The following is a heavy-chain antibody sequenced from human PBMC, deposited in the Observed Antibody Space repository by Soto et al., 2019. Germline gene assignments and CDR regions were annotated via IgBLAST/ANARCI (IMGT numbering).Heavy chain of an antibody. CDR2: INAGNGNT. V-gene: IGHV1-3*05. D-gene: IGHD6-19*01. CDR3: ARAVAVAADFDY. J-gene: IGHJ4*02. Sequence: QVQLVQSGAEEKKPGASVKVSCKASGYTFTGYAMHWGRQAPGQRLEWMGWINAGNGNTKYSQKFQGRVTITRDTSASTAYMELSSLRSEDTAVYYCARAVAVAADFDYWGQGPLVTVSS. CDR1: GYTFTGYA.